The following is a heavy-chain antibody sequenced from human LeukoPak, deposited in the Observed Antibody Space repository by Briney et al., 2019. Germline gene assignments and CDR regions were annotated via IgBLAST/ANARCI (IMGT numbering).Heavy chain of an antibody. CDR2: ISGSGGST. Sequence: PGGSLRLSCAASGFTFSSFWMNWVRQAPGKGLEWASAISGSGGSTYYADSVKGRFTISRDNSKNTLYLQMNSLRAEDTAVYYCAKARRYYDSSGYYDYWGQGTLVTVSS. CDR3: AKARRYYDSSGYYDY. J-gene: IGHJ4*02. CDR1: GFTFSSFW. D-gene: IGHD3-22*01. V-gene: IGHV3-23*01.